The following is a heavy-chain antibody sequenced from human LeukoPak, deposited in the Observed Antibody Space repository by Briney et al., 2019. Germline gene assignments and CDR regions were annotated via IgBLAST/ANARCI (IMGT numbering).Heavy chain of an antibody. CDR3: AKLARVSKAWYYFDY. D-gene: IGHD6-13*01. Sequence: GGSLRLSCAASGFTFSSDAMSWVRQAPGKGLEWVSAISGSGGSTYYADSVKGRFTISRDNSKNTLYLQMNSLRAEDTAVYYCAKLARVSKAWYYFDYWGQGTLVTVSS. J-gene: IGHJ4*02. V-gene: IGHV3-23*01. CDR2: ISGSGGST. CDR1: GFTFSSDA.